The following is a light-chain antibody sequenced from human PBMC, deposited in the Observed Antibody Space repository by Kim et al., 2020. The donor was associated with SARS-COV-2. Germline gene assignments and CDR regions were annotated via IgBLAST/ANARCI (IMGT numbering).Light chain of an antibody. CDR1: ALPNQY. V-gene: IGLV3-25*03. Sequence: SYELTQPPSVSVSPGQTARITCSGDALPNQYVYWYQQKAGQAPLLVIYKNIKRPSGIPERFSGSSSRTIVTLTISGVQAEDEADYYCQSADGSASWVFGGGTQLTVL. J-gene: IGLJ3*02. CDR3: QSADGSASWV. CDR2: KNI.